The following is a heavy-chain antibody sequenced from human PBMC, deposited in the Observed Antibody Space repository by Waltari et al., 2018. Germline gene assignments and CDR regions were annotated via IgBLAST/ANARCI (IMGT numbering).Heavy chain of an antibody. Sequence: QVQLVQSGAEVTKPGASVKVSCKASGYTFTGYYMPLVRQAPGQGLEWMGWINPNSGGTNYAQKFQGRVTMTRDTSISTAYMELSRLRSDDTAVYYCARVKERLGELSLSSWGQGTLVTVSS. J-gene: IGHJ4*02. D-gene: IGHD3-16*02. V-gene: IGHV1-2*02. CDR2: INPNSGGT. CDR1: GYTFTGYY. CDR3: ARVKERLGELSLSS.